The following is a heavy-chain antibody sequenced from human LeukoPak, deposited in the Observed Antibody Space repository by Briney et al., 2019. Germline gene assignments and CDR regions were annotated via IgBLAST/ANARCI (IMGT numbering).Heavy chain of an antibody. CDR1: GGSISSSSYY. CDR3: ARGPCSGGSCYRKRGPAYYYYMDV. J-gene: IGHJ6*03. CDR2: IYYSGST. Sequence: PSETLSLTCTVSGGSISSSSYYWGWIRQPPGKGLEWIGSIYYSGSTYYNPSLKSRVTISVDTSKNQFSLKLSSVTAADTAVYYCARGPCSGGSCYRKRGPAYYYYMDVWGKGTTVTVSS. D-gene: IGHD2-15*01. V-gene: IGHV4-39*07.